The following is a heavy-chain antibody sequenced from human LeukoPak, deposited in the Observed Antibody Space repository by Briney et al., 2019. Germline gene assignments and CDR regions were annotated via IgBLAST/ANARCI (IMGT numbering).Heavy chain of an antibody. Sequence: PGGSLRLSCAASGFTFSSYWMAWVRQAPGKGLEWLANIKEDGTGRYYMDSVKGRFTISRDNAKNLLYLQMNSLRAEDTAVYYCGRDGVNYDTSMGPFDPWGQGTLVTVSS. CDR1: GFTFSSYW. J-gene: IGHJ5*02. D-gene: IGHD3-9*01. CDR3: GRDGVNYDTSMGPFDP. CDR2: IKEDGTGR. V-gene: IGHV3-7*03.